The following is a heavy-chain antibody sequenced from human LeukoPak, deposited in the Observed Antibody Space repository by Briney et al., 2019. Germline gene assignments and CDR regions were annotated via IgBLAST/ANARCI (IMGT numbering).Heavy chain of an antibody. D-gene: IGHD3-22*01. CDR3: ARSLRIVVVPYYFDY. Sequence: PGGSLRLSCAASGFAFSNYGMHWVRQAPGKGLEWVANIKQDGSEKYYVDSVKGRFTISRDNAKNSLYLQMNSLRAEDTAVYYCARSLRIVVVPYYFDYWGQGTLVTVSS. J-gene: IGHJ4*02. CDR1: GFAFSNYG. CDR2: IKQDGSEK. V-gene: IGHV3-7*05.